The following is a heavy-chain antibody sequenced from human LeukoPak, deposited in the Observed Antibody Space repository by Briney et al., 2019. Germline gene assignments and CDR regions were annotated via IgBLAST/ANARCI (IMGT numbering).Heavy chain of an antibody. CDR3: ARASGWGMDV. J-gene: IGHJ6*02. V-gene: IGHV3-13*04. CDR2: INSAGDT. Sequence: SGGSVSLSCAASGFTFSSYDMHWVRQATEKGLEWVSAINSAGDTYYPGSVKGRFSISRENGKNSLYLQMNSLRAGDTAVYFCARASGWGMDVRGQGTTVIVSS. CDR1: GFTFSSYD. D-gene: IGHD3-10*01.